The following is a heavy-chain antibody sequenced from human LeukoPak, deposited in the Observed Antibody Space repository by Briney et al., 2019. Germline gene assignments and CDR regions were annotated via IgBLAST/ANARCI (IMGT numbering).Heavy chain of an antibody. CDR1: GGSISSYS. J-gene: IGHJ4*02. D-gene: IGHD3-10*01. CDR3: ARDANYYRSASPFDN. V-gene: IGHV4-4*07. CDR2: IYTSGST. Sequence: PSETLSLTCTVSGGSISSYSWSWIRQPAGKGLEWIGRIYTSGSTKYNPSLKSRLTMSVDTSNNQFSLKLSSVTAADTAVYYCARDANYYRSASPFDNWGQGTLVTVSS.